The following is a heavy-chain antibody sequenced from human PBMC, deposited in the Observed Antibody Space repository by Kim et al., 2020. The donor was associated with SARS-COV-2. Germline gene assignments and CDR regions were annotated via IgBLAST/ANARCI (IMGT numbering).Heavy chain of an antibody. CDR1: GGTFSSYT. D-gene: IGHD1-26*01. J-gene: IGHJ4*02. CDR3: AREGAPVGASTESRTDDFDY. V-gene: IGHV1-69*04. CDR2: IIPILGIA. Sequence: SVKVSCKASGGTFSSYTISWVRQAPGQGLEWMGRIIPILGIANYAQKFQGRVTITADKSTSTAYMELSSLRSEDTAVYYCAREGAPVGASTESRTDDFDYWGQGTLVTVSS.